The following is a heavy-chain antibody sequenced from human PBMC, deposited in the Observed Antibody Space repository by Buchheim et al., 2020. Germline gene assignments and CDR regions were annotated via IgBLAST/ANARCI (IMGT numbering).Heavy chain of an antibody. V-gene: IGHV1-2*02. CDR2: INPNSGGT. CDR3: AREMPRYSRSYYRVKYFQH. D-gene: IGHD1-26*01. CDR1: GYTFTGYY. Sequence: QVQLVQSGAEVKKPGASVKVSCKASGYTFTGYYMHWVRQAPGQGLEWMGWINPNSGGTNYAQKFQGRVTMTRDTSIRTAYMELSRLRSDDTAVYYCAREMPRYSRSYYRVKYFQHWGQGTL. J-gene: IGHJ1*01.